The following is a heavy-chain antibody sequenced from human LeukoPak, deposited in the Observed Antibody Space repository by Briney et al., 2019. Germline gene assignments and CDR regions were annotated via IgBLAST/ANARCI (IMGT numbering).Heavy chain of an antibody. J-gene: IGHJ6*03. Sequence: ASVKVSCKASGYTFTSYGISWVRQAAGQGLEWMGWISAYNGNTNYAQKLQGRVTMTTDTSTSTAYMELRSLRSDDTAVYYCARGLRVNYYYYYMDVWGKGTTVTISS. CDR3: ARGLRVNYYYYYMDV. D-gene: IGHD5/OR15-5a*01. CDR2: ISAYNGNT. V-gene: IGHV1-18*01. CDR1: GYTFTSYG.